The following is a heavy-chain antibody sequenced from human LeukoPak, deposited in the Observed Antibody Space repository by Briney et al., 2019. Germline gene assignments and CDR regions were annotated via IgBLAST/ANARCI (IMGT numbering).Heavy chain of an antibody. CDR3: AFNYDSSGYYDY. J-gene: IGHJ4*02. Sequence: ASVKVSCTASGYTFTSYGISWVRQAPGQGLEWMGWISAYNGNTNYAQKLQGRVTMTTDTSTSTAYMELRSLRSDDTAVYYCAFNYDSSGYYDYWGQGTLVTVSS. V-gene: IGHV1-18*01. D-gene: IGHD3-22*01. CDR2: ISAYNGNT. CDR1: GYTFTSYG.